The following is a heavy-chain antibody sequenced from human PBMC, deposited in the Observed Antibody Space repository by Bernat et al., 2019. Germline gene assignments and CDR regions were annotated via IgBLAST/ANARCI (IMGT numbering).Heavy chain of an antibody. CDR3: ASWYSSSWYDYFDY. Sequence: EVQLVESGGGLVQPGGSLRLSCAASGFTFSSYWMSWVRQAPGKGLEWVANIKQDGSEKYYVDSVKGRFTISRDNAKNSLYLQMNSLRAEDTAVYYCASWYSSSWYDYFDYWGQRTLVTVSS. J-gene: IGHJ4*02. CDR1: GFTFSSYW. D-gene: IGHD6-13*01. V-gene: IGHV3-7*01. CDR2: IKQDGSEK.